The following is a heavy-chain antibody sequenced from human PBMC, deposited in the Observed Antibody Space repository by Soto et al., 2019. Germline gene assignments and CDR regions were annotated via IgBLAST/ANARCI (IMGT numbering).Heavy chain of an antibody. D-gene: IGHD4-17*01. Sequence: LSLTCTVSGDSISSGDYYWSWIRQPPGKGLEWIGYIYYSGSTYYNPSLKSRVTISVDTSKNQFSLKLSSVTAADTAVYYCARVTTTVTILDYWGQGTLVTVSS. J-gene: IGHJ4*02. CDR1: GDSISSGDYY. CDR3: ARVTTTVTILDY. V-gene: IGHV4-30-4*01. CDR2: IYYSGST.